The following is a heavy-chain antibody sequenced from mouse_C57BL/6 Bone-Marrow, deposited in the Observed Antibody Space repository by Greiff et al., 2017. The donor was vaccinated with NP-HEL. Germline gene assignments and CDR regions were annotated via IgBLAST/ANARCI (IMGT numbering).Heavy chain of an antibody. CDR2: IYPGSGST. J-gene: IGHJ2*01. D-gene: IGHD1-1*01. V-gene: IGHV1-55*01. CDR1: GYTFPSSW. Sequence: VQLQQPGAELVKPGASVKMSCKASGYTFPSSWITWVKQRPGQGLVWIGDIYPGSGSTNYNEKFKSKATLTVDTSSSTAYMQLSSLTSEDSAVYYCARSPYLLLRFDYWGQGTTLTVSS. CDR3: ARSPYLLLRFDY.